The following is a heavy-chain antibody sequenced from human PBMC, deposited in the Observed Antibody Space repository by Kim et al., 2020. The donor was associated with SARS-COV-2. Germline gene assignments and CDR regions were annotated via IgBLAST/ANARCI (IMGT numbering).Heavy chain of an antibody. CDR1: GFTFSSFS. D-gene: IGHD2-15*01. V-gene: IGHV3-23*01. Sequence: GGSLRLSCAASGFTFSSFSMNWVRQAPGKWLEWVSGISGSGGSTYYADSVKGRFTFSRDNSKNTLYLQMNSLRAEDTAVYYGAKDLYWVNSGAGAFDMWG. J-gene: IGHJ3*02. CDR2: ISGSGGST. CDR3: AKDLYWVNSGAGAFDM.